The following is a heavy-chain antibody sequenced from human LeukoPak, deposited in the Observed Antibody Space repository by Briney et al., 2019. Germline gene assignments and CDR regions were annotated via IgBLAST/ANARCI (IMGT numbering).Heavy chain of an antibody. CDR2: ISAYNGNT. J-gene: IGHJ6*02. Sequence: ASVTVSCKASGYTFTSYGISWVRQAPGQGLEWMGWISAYNGNTNYAQKLQGRVTMTTDTSTSTAYMELRSLRSDDTAVYYCARDRLLGFGELSLVYYYYGMDVWGQGTTVTVSS. CDR1: GYTFTSYG. V-gene: IGHV1-18*01. CDR3: ARDRLLGFGELSLVYYYYGMDV. D-gene: IGHD3-10*01.